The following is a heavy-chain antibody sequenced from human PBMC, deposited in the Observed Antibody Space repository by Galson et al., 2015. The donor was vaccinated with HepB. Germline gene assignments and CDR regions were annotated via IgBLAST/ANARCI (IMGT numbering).Heavy chain of an antibody. Sequence: SLRLSCAASGFTFSSYAMHWVRQAPGKGLEWVAVISYDGSNKYYADSVKGRFTISRDNSKNTLYLQMNSLRAEDTAVYYCARDQGPPYYYDSSGYYYDAFDIWGQGTMVTVSS. CDR2: ISYDGSNK. CDR1: GFTFSSYA. D-gene: IGHD3-22*01. CDR3: ARDQGPPYYYDSSGYYYDAFDI. V-gene: IGHV3-30*04. J-gene: IGHJ3*02.